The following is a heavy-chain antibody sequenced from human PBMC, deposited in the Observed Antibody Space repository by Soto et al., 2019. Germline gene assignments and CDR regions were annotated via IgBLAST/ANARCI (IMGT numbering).Heavy chain of an antibody. D-gene: IGHD4-17*01. CDR3: ARGHEYGGNSDAFDI. CDR1: GGTFSTSS. J-gene: IGHJ3*02. V-gene: IGHV1-69*14. Sequence: QVHLVQSGAEVKKPGSSVKVSCKASGGTFSTSSINWLRQAPGQRPEWMGNILPVFGTADYAQKFRDRVTITADKATNSAYMELRSLFSEDAAVYYCARGHEYGGNSDAFDIWGQGTVVTVSS. CDR2: ILPVFGTA.